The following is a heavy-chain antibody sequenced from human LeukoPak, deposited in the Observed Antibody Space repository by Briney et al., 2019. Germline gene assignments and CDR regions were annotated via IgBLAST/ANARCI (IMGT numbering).Heavy chain of an antibody. D-gene: IGHD6-13*01. CDR1: GFTFSSYW. J-gene: IGHJ5*02. CDR3: ARIESSWYGYNWFDP. CDR2: INSDGSST. V-gene: IGHV3-74*01. Sequence: PGGSLRLSCAASGFTFSSYWMHWVRQAPGKGLVWVSRINSDGSSTSYADSVKGRFTISRDNAKNTLYLQMNSLRAEDTAVYYCARIESSWYGYNWFDPWGQGTLVTVSS.